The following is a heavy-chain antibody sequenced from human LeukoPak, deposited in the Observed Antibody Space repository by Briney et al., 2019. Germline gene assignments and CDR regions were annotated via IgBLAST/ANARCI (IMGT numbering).Heavy chain of an antibody. CDR1: RRTFSSYA. CDR3: TTRGGSYSLVAFDI. Sequence: SVKVCCKAARRTFSSYAISSVGQAPGHGLEWMGGIIPIFGTANYPPTLPGRVTITADKSTSTTTMELSNLTSEEPAAHYFTTRGGSYSLVAFDIWGQGTMVTVSS. CDR2: IIPIFGTA. D-gene: IGHD3-10*01. J-gene: IGHJ3*02. V-gene: IGHV1-69*06.